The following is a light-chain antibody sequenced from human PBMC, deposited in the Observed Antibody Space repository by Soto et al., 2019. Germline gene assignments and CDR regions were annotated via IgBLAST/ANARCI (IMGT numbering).Light chain of an antibody. CDR2: SSN. V-gene: IGLV1-44*01. J-gene: IGLJ3*02. CDR1: DSNIRSTA. Sequence: QSVLTQPPSVSATPGQGVILSCSGGDSNIRSTAVNWYQQLPGTAPRLLIYSSNQRPSGVPDRISGSKSGTSASLAISGLQSEDEADYYCAAWDDDLHVWLFGGGTKLTVL. CDR3: AAWDDDLHVWL.